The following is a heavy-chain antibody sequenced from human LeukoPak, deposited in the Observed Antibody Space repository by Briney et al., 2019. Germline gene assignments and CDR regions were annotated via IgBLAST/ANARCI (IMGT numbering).Heavy chain of an antibody. V-gene: IGHV3-21*01. CDR2: IRSSSSYI. J-gene: IGHJ4*02. Sequence: GGSLRLSCAASGFTFSSYSMNWVRQAPGKGLELVSSIRSSSSYIYYADSVKGRFTISRDNAKNSLYLQMNSLRAEDTAVYYCARVLVDDSSGYHIDYWGQGTLVTVSS. D-gene: IGHD3-22*01. CDR3: ARVLVDDSSGYHIDY. CDR1: GFTFSSYS.